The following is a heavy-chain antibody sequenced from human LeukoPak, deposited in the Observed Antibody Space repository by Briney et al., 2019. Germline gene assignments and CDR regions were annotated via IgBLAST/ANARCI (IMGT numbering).Heavy chain of an antibody. V-gene: IGHV3-23*01. CDR3: AKSRSEAQRGYFDY. D-gene: IGHD5-24*01. CDR1: GFTFSGSA. J-gene: IGHJ4*02. CDR2: ISDNGDST. Sequence: GGSLRLSCAASGFTFSGSAMTWVRQAPGKGLEWVSSISDNGDSTYYAGSVKGRFTISRDNSRDTLYVQMHSLRAEDAAVYYCAKSRSEAQRGYFDYWGQGTLVTVSS.